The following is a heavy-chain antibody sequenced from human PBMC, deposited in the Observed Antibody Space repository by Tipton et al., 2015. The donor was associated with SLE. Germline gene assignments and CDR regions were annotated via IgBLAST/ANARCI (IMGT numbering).Heavy chain of an antibody. D-gene: IGHD6-19*01. CDR3: AKGRSGSYYYYGMDV. CDR1: GFTFSSYA. J-gene: IGHJ6*02. V-gene: IGHV3-23*01. CDR2: ISGSGGST. Sequence: SLRLSCAASGFTFSSYAMSWVRQAPGKGLEWVSAISGSGGSTYYADSVRGRFTISRDNSKNTLYLQMNSLRAEDTAVYYCAKGRSGSYYYYGMDVWGQGTTVTVSS.